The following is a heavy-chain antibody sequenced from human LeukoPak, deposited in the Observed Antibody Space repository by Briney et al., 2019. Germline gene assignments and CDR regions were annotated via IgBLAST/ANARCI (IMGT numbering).Heavy chain of an antibody. CDR1: GFTFSDYY. Sequence: GESLRLSCAASGFTFSDYYMAWIRQAPGKGLEWVSYTSSIGTTYYEDSVKGRFTISRDNAKNSLDLQMNSLTVEDTAVYYCVRRRGSAYGVLDYWGQGAPVTVSP. D-gene: IGHD5-18*01. CDR3: VRRRGSAYGVLDY. V-gene: IGHV3-11*01. J-gene: IGHJ4*02. CDR2: TSSIGTT.